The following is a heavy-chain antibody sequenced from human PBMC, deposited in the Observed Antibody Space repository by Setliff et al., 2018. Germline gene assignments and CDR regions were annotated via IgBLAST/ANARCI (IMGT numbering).Heavy chain of an antibody. V-gene: IGHV4-39*07. CDR2: IYYSGNT. D-gene: IGHD1-1*01. CDR3: ARVRNTQNGFFDY. CDR1: GDSISSSSFY. J-gene: IGHJ4*02. Sequence: PSETLSLTCTVSGDSISSSSFYWGWIRQPPERGLEWIGSIYYSGNTYYNPSLNSRLTISVDTSKNQFSLRPTSVTAADTAIYYCARVRNTQNGFFDYWSQGTLVTVSS.